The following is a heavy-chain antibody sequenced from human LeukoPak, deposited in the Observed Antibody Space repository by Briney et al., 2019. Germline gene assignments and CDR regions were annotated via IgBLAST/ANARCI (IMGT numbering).Heavy chain of an antibody. CDR1: GGSIDSYY. D-gene: IGHD4-17*01. V-gene: IGHV4-59*01. J-gene: IGHJ4*02. CDR3: ARGRVYGDFGRFGY. Sequence: SETLSLTCTVSGGSIDSYYWSWIRQPPGRGLEWIGYIFYGESTNYNPSLKSRLTISVDTSKNQFSLKLNSVTAADTAFYYCARGRVYGDFGRFGYWGQGTLVTVSS. CDR2: IFYGEST.